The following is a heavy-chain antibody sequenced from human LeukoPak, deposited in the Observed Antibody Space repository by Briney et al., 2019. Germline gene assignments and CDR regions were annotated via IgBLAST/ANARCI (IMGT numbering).Heavy chain of an antibody. V-gene: IGHV3-30-3*01. J-gene: IGHJ4*02. Sequence: PGGSLRLSCAASGFTFSSYAMHWVRQAPGKGLEWVAVISYDGSNKYYADSVKGRFTISRDNSKNTLYLQMNSLRAEDTAVYYCARDGRWGGGSDFDYWGQGTLVTVSS. D-gene: IGHD5-24*01. CDR3: ARDGRWGGGSDFDY. CDR1: GFTFSSYA. CDR2: ISYDGSNK.